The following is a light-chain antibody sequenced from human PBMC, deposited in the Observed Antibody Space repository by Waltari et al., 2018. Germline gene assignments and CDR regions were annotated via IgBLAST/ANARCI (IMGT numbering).Light chain of an antibody. Sequence: QAVLPQPSSLSASPGASASLTCTWRSGIVVGAYRVYWYQQKPGRPPHYLLRYRSDSDKQRGPGVPIRFSGSKDASANAGILLISGLQSDDEADYYCMIWDSSAWVFGGGTKLTVL. J-gene: IGLJ3*02. CDR3: MIWDSSAWV. CDR2: YRSDSDK. CDR1: SGIVVGAYR. V-gene: IGLV5-45*03.